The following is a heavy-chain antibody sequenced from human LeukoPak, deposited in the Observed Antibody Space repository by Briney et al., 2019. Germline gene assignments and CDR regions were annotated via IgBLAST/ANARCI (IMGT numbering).Heavy chain of an antibody. CDR3: ASGGGYCSSTSCYPTWFDP. V-gene: IGHV1-2*04. D-gene: IGHD2-2*01. CDR2: INPNSGGT. CDR1: GYTFTGYY. J-gene: IGHJ5*02. Sequence: GASVKVSCKASGYTFTGYYMHWVRQAPGQGLEWMGWINPNSGGTNYAQKFQGWVTMTRDTSISTAYMELSRLRSDDTAVYYCASGGGYCSSTSCYPTWFDPWGQGTLVTVSS.